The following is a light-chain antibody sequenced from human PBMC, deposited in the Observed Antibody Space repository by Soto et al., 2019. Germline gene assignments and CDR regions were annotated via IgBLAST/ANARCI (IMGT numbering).Light chain of an antibody. CDR1: QSVSSY. CDR2: DAS. V-gene: IGKV3-11*01. CDR3: QQRSNWPPMYT. J-gene: IGKJ2*01. Sequence: EIVLTQSPATLSLSPGERATLSCRASQSVSSYLAWYQQKPGQAPRLLIYDASNRATGIPARFSGSGSGTDFTLTISRLEPEDFAVYYCQQRSNWPPMYTFGQGTKLELK.